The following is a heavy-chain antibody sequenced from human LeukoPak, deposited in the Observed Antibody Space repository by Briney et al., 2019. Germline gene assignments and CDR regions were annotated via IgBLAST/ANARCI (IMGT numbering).Heavy chain of an antibody. Sequence: SETLSLTCTVSGGSISNSTYYWGWIRQPPGKGLEWIGCIYRSGSTNYSPSLMSRVTISVDTSKNQFSLKLSSVTAADTAVYYCARHTVNSGFDNWGQGTLVTVSS. D-gene: IGHD2-8*02. CDR3: ARHTVNSGFDN. J-gene: IGHJ4*02. CDR2: IYRSGST. V-gene: IGHV4-39*01. CDR1: GGSISNSTYY.